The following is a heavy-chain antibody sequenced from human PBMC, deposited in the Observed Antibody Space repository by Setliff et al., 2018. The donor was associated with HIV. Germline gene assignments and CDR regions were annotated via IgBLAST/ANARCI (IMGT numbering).Heavy chain of an antibody. V-gene: IGHV1-18*01. CDR2: ISAYNGNT. D-gene: IGHD4-17*01. CDR1: GYTFTSYG. CDR3: ARDYGGNSRGGYYYGMDV. J-gene: IGHJ6*02. Sequence: GASVKVSCKASGYTFTSYGISWVRQAPGQGLEWMGWISAYNGNTNYAQKLQGRVTMTTDTSTSTAYMELRSLRSDDTAVYYCARDYGGNSRGGYYYGMDVWGQGTTVTVSS.